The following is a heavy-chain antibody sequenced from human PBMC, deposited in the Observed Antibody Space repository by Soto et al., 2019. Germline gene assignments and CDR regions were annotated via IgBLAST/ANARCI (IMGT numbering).Heavy chain of an antibody. D-gene: IGHD3-16*01. J-gene: IGHJ2*01. Sequence: QVQLQESGPGLVKPSQTLSLTCTVSGGSISSGGYCWSWIRQHPGKGLEWIGYTKYSGSTYYNPSRTRRVTTSVVTSNHPPSLKLSSVTAADTAVQYCATDYGGAGYFALWCCGTRVTVPS. CDR3: ATDYGGAGYFAL. V-gene: IGHV4-31*03. CDR2: TKYSGST. CDR1: GGSISSGGYC.